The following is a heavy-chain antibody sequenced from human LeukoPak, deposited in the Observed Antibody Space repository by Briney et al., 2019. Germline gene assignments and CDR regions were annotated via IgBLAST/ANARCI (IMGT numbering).Heavy chain of an antibody. D-gene: IGHD2-15*01. CDR3: ARGVRYCSGGSCYYYFDY. J-gene: IGHJ4*02. Sequence: SETLSLTCAVYGGSFSGYYWSWIRQPPGKGLEWIGEINHSGSTNYNPSLKSRDTISVDTSKNQFSLKLSSVTAADTAVYYCARGVRYCSGGSCYYYFDYWGQGTLVTASS. CDR2: INHSGST. V-gene: IGHV4-34*01. CDR1: GGSFSGYY.